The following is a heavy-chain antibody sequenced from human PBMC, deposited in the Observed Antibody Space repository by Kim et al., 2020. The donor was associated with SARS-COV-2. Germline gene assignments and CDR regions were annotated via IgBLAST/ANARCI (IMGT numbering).Heavy chain of an antibody. CDR3: ARSYYYGSGYYFDS. J-gene: IGHJ4*02. V-gene: IGHV1-18*01. D-gene: IGHD3-10*01. Sequence: QKLQGRVTIATDTSTSTAYMGLKSLRSDDTAEYYCARSYYYGSGYYFDSWGQGTLVTVSS.